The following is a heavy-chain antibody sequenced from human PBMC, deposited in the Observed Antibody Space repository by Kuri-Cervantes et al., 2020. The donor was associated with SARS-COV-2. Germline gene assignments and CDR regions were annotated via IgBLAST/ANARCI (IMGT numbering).Heavy chain of an antibody. J-gene: IGHJ6*03. CDR3: ARGDSLLDWGSDYYYYMDV. V-gene: IGHV4-61*01. CDR1: GGSITSGSYY. D-gene: IGHD7-27*01. Sequence: SETLSLTCTVSGGSITSGSYYWSWIRQPPGKGLEWIGYIYYSGSTNYNPSLKSRVTISVDTSKNQFSLKLSSVTAADTAVYYCARGDSLLDWGSDYYYYMDVRGKGTTVTVSS. CDR2: IYYSGST.